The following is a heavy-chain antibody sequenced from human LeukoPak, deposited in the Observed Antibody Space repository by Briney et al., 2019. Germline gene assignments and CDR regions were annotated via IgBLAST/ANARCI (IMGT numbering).Heavy chain of an antibody. J-gene: IGHJ4*02. D-gene: IGHD2-2*01. CDR1: GFTFSNAW. CDR3: TTGPAALYYFDY. Sequence: GGSLRLSCAASGFTFSNAWMSWVRQAPGKGLEWVGRIKSKTDGGTTDYAAPVKGRFTISRDGSKNTLYLQMNSLKTEDTAVYYCTTGPAALYYFDYWGQGTLVTVSS. V-gene: IGHV3-15*01. CDR2: IKSKTDGGTT.